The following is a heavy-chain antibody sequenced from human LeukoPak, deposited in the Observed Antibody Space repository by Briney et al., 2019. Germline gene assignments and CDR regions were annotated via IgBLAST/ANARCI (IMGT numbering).Heavy chain of an antibody. D-gene: IGHD3-10*01. V-gene: IGHV3-13*01. CDR3: ARARWVRGVIVGYFDL. CDR1: GFTFSSYD. CDR2: IGTAGDT. J-gene: IGHJ2*01. Sequence: GSLRLSCAASGFTFSSYDMHWVRQATGKGLEWVSAIGTAGDTYYPGSVKGRFTISRENAKDSLYLQMNSLRAGDTAVYYCARARWVRGVIVGYFDLWGRGTLVTVSS.